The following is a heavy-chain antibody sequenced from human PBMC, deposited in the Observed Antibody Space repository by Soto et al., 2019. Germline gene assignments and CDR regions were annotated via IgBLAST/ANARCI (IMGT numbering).Heavy chain of an antibody. CDR2: IIPILGIA. J-gene: IGHJ5*02. CDR1: GGTFSSYT. D-gene: IGHD2-2*01. CDR3: ARVESDIVVVPAANWFDP. Sequence: SVKVSCKASGGTFSSYTISWVRQAPGQGLEWMGRIIPILGIANYAQKFQGRVTITADKSTSTAYMELSSLRSEDTAVYYCARVESDIVVVPAANWFDPWGQGTLVTVSS. V-gene: IGHV1-69*02.